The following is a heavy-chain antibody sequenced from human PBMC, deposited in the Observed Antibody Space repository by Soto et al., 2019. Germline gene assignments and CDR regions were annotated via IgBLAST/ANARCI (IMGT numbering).Heavy chain of an antibody. V-gene: IGHV4-38-2*01. CDR2: MLYSGLT. Sequence: KPSETLSLTCAVSGYSIRSGYFWGWIRQPPGKGLEWIGSMLYSGLTYYNPSLKSRVTLSVDTSKNQFSVRLNSVAASDTAVYYCAPLSVSLSGPYGIHVWGQGTTVTVS. CDR3: APLSVSLSGPYGIHV. D-gene: IGHD2-15*01. CDR1: GYSIRSGYF. J-gene: IGHJ6*02.